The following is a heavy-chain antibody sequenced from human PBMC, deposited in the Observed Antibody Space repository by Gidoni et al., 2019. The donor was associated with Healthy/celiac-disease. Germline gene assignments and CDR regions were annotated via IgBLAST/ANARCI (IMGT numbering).Heavy chain of an antibody. D-gene: IGHD1-26*01. CDR1: GGSLRSYY. CDR3: ARGGTGMGATDFDY. Sequence: QVPLQGSGPGPVKPSGTLFPPCTVPGGSLRSYYRSWLRQPPGKGLELNGYIHYSWSTNYNPSLNSRVTMSEDKSKNQFSLELGSVTAAYSGVYYGARGGTGMGATDFDYWGQGTLVTVSS. J-gene: IGHJ4*02. V-gene: IGHV4-59*01. CDR2: IHYSWST.